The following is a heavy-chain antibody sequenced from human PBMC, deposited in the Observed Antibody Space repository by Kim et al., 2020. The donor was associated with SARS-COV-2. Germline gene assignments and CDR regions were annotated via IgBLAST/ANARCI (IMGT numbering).Heavy chain of an antibody. CDR3: ARDLGVGAAADRFDY. J-gene: IGHJ4*02. V-gene: IGHV3-11*06. D-gene: IGHD6-13*01. Sequence: SVQVRFTIARDNAKNSLYLQMNSLSAEDTAVYYCARDLGVGAAADRFDYWGQGTLVTVSS.